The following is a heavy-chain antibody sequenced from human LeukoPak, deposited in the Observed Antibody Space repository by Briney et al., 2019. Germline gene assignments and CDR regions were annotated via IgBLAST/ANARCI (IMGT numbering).Heavy chain of an antibody. V-gene: IGHV1-69*06. CDR3: ARGSSPFDWLTPPDY. Sequence: SVKVSCKASGYTFTSYDINWVRQAPGQGLEWMGGIIPIFGTANYAQKFQGRVTIAADKSTSTAYMELSSLRSEDTAVYYCARGSSPFDWLTPPDYWGQGTLVTVSS. CDR1: GYTFTSYD. CDR2: IIPIFGTA. D-gene: IGHD3-9*01. J-gene: IGHJ4*02.